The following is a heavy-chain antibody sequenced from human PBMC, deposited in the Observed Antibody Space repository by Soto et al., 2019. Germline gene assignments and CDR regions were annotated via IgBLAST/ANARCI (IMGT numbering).Heavy chain of an antibody. CDR3: AKGEGIRFLEWLLCFDY. Sequence: PGGSLRLSCAASGFTFSSYAMSWVRQAPGKGLEWVSAISGSGGSTYYADSVKGRFTISRDNSKNTLYLQMNSLRAEDTAVYYCAKGEGIRFLEWLLCFDYWGQGTLVTVS. V-gene: IGHV3-23*01. D-gene: IGHD3-3*01. J-gene: IGHJ4*02. CDR1: GFTFSSYA. CDR2: ISGSGGST.